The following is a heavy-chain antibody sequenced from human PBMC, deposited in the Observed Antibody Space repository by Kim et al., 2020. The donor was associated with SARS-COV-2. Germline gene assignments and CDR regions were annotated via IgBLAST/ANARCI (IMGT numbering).Heavy chain of an antibody. V-gene: IGHV3-11*05. Sequence: GGSLRLSCAASGFTFRDFYMSWIRQAPGKGLEWLSYISGSGSHTNYADSVKGRFTISRDNAKNSLHLQINSLRAEDTAVYYCARGSSQVDYWGRGTLVTV. CDR1: GFTFRDFY. CDR3: ARGSSQVDY. D-gene: IGHD6-13*01. CDR2: ISGSGSHT. J-gene: IGHJ4*02.